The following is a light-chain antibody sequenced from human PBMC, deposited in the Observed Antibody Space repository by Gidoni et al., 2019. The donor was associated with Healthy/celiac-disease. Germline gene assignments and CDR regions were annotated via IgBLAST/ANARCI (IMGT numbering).Light chain of an antibody. CDR3: QQYGSSLGWT. V-gene: IGKV3-20*01. J-gene: IGKJ1*01. CDR1: QSVSSSY. CDR2: GAS. Sequence: EIVLTQSPGTLSLSPGEIATLSCRASQSVSSSYLAWYQQKPGQAPRLLIYGASSRATGIPDRFSGSGSGTDFTLTISRLEPEYFAVYYCQQYGSSLGWTFGQGTKVEIK.